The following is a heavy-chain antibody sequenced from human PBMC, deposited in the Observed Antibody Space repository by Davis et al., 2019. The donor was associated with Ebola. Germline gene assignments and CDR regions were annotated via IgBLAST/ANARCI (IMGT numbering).Heavy chain of an antibody. D-gene: IGHD2-2*01. CDR3: ARDAYGCSSTSCYYCYGMDV. J-gene: IGHJ6*02. CDR2: INSDGSST. Sequence: GESLKISCAASGFTFSSYWMHWVRQAPGKGLVWVSRINSDGSSTSYADSVKGRFTISRDNAKNTLYLQMNSLRAEDTAVYYCARDAYGCSSTSCYYCYGMDVWGQGTTVTVSS. V-gene: IGHV3-74*01. CDR1: GFTFSSYW.